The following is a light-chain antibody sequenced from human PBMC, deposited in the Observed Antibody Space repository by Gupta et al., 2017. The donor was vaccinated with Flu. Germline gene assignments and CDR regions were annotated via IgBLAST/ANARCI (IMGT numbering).Light chain of an antibody. CDR1: SGSIATYF. CDR3: QSYDANNRV. J-gene: IGLJ3*02. Sequence: NFLLTQPHSVSASPGKTVTIPCTRSSGSIATYFVHWYQQRPGSSPTIIIYEDSQRPSGVPDRFSGSVDISSNSASLTISGLETADEADYYCQSYDANNRVFGGGTRLTV. V-gene: IGLV6-57*01. CDR2: EDS.